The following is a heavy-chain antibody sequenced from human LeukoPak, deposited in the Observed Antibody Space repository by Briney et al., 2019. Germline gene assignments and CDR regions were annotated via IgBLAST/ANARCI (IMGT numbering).Heavy chain of an antibody. D-gene: IGHD5-24*01. V-gene: IGHV4-59*12. J-gene: IGHJ4*02. Sequence: KPSETLSLTCTVSGGSISSYYWSWIRQPPGKGLEWIGYIYYSGSTNYNPSLKSRVTISVDTSKNQFSLKLSSVTAADTAVYYCARAEMATIQTLDYWGQGTLVTVSS. CDR2: IYYSGST. CDR1: GGSISSYY. CDR3: ARAEMATIQTLDY.